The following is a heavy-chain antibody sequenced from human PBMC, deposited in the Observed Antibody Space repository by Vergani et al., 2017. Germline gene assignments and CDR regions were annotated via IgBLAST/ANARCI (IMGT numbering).Heavy chain of an antibody. D-gene: IGHD3-16*01. CDR2: IYSGGST. CDR1: GFTVSSNY. V-gene: IGHV3-53*01. Sequence: EVQLVESGGGLIQPGGSLRLSCAASGFTVSSNYMSWVRQAPVKGLEWVSVIYSGGSTYYADYVKGRFTISRDNSKKTRYLQMNSLRAEDTAVYYCARGSGWGPVFDYWGQGTLVTVSS. J-gene: IGHJ4*02. CDR3: ARGSGWGPVFDY.